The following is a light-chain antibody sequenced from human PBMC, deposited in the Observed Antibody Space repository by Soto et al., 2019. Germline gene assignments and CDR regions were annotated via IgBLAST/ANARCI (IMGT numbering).Light chain of an antibody. Sequence: QSVLTQSSSASASLGSSVKLTCTLSSGHSSYIIAWHQQQPGKAPRYLMKLEGSGSYNKGSGAPDRFSGSSSGADRYLTISNLQSEDEADYYCEAWDTNTRVFGGGTKVTVL. J-gene: IGLJ2*01. V-gene: IGLV4-60*03. CDR2: LEGSGSY. CDR1: SGHSSYI. CDR3: EAWDTNTRV.